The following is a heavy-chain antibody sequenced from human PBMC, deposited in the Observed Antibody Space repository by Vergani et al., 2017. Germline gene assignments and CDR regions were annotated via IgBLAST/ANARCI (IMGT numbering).Heavy chain of an antibody. CDR3: ARVVLGSYYY. Sequence: EVQLVESGGGLVQPGGSLRLSCAASGFTFSSYWMSWGRQAPGKGLEWVANIKQEGSEQYYVDSVKGRFTISRDNAKNSLYLQMNSLRAADTAVYYCARVVLGSYYYWGQGTLVTVSS. J-gene: IGHJ4*02. D-gene: IGHD1-26*01. CDR2: IKQEGSEQ. V-gene: IGHV3-7*03. CDR1: GFTFSSYW.